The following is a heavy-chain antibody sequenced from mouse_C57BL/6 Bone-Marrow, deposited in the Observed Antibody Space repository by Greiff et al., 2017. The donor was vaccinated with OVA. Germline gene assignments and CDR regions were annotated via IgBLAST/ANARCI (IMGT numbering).Heavy chain of an antibody. J-gene: IGHJ2*01. Sequence: QVQLQQSGPELVKPGASVKISCKASGYAFSSSWMNWVKQRPGKGLEWIGRIYPGDGDTNYNGKFKGKATLTADKSSSTAYMQLSSLTSEDSAVYFCARSPSPRGDYWGQGTTLTVSS. V-gene: IGHV1-82*01. CDR2: IYPGDGDT. CDR3: ARSPSPRGDY. CDR1: GYAFSSSW. D-gene: IGHD6-2*01.